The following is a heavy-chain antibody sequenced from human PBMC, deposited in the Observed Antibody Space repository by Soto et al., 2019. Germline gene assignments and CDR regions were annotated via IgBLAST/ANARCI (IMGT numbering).Heavy chain of an antibody. V-gene: IGHV3-72*01. J-gene: IGHJ5*02. D-gene: IGHD6-19*01. CDR2: IRNKANNYAT. CDR3: VRVPLVAIAAAPRGWFDP. CDR1: GFTFSDHY. Sequence: EMQLVESGGGLVQPGGSLRLSCAGSGFTFSDHYMDWVRQASGRGLEWVGRIRNKANNYATEYDAYVRGRFTISRDDSNTSLYPQMNRWQTEDTAVYYCVRVPLVAIAAAPRGWFDPWGQGTLVTVSS.